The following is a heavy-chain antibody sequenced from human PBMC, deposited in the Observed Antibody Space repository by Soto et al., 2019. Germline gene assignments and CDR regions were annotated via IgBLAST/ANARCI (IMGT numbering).Heavy chain of an antibody. Sequence: AAVTVSCKASGYTFTSYYIHWVRQAPGQGLEWMGIINPSGGSTSYAQKFQGRVTMTRDTSTSTVYMELSSLRSEDTAVYYCARELRLAYYHGSSGYYPRGFDHWGQGTLVTGPS. CDR2: INPSGGST. CDR3: ARELRLAYYHGSSGYYPRGFDH. D-gene: IGHD3-22*01. V-gene: IGHV1-46*01. CDR1: GYTFTSYY. J-gene: IGHJ4*02.